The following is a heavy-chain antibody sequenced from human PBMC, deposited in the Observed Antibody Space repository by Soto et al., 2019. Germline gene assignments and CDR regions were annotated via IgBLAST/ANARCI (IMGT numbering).Heavy chain of an antibody. J-gene: IGHJ6*02. CDR2: IYHSGST. Sequence: PSETLSLTCAVSGGSISSGGYSWSWIRQPPGKGLEWIGYIYHSGSTYYKPSLQRRVTISVDRSKNQFSLKLSSVTAADKAVYYCAREAGSYYNPGGGMDVWGQGTTVTVSS. CDR3: AREAGSYYNPGGGMDV. CDR1: GGSISSGGYS. V-gene: IGHV4-30-2*01. D-gene: IGHD3-10*01.